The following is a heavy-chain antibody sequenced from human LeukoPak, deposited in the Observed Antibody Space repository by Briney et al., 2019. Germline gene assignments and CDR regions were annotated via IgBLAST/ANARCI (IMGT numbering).Heavy chain of an antibody. CDR3: ASTDPRHDGFDL. CDR1: GYMFSNYW. D-gene: IGHD4-17*01. Sequence: GESLKISCEGSGYMFSNYWIGWVRQMPGKGLEWMGIIYPGDSDTTYSPSFQGQVTISADTSINTAYVQWTSLKASDTAMYYCASTDPRHDGFDLGGPGTKVTVSS. CDR2: IYPGDSDT. J-gene: IGHJ3*01. V-gene: IGHV5-51*01.